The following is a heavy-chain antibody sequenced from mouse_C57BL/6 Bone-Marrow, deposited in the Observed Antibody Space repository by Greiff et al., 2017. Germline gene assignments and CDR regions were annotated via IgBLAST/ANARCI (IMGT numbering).Heavy chain of an antibody. CDR2: IDPSDSYT. Sequence: VQLKQPGAELVKPGASVKLSCKASGYTFTSYWMQWVKQRPGQGLEWIGEIDPSDSYTNYNQKFKGKATLTVDTSSSTAYMQLSSLTSEDSAVYYCARRGLRPFDYWGQGTTLTVSS. CDR3: ARRGLRPFDY. CDR1: GYTFTSYW. D-gene: IGHD3-2*02. J-gene: IGHJ2*01. V-gene: IGHV1-50*01.